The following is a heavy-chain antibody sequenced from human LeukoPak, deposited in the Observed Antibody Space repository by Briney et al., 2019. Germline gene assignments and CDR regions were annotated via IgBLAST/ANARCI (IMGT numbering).Heavy chain of an antibody. Sequence: PSETLSLTCTVSGGSISSYYWSWIRQPPGKGLEWIGYIYYSGSTSYNPSLKSRVTISVDTSKNQFSLNHNSVTVADTAVYYCARHRPGPYDYWGLGTLVTVSS. CDR1: GGSISSYY. CDR3: ARHRPGPYDY. J-gene: IGHJ4*02. CDR2: IYYSGST. V-gene: IGHV4-59*08.